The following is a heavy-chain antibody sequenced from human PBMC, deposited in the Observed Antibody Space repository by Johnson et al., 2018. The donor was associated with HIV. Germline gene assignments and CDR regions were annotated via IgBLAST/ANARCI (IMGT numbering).Heavy chain of an antibody. CDR3: TKGKIGGGSYSAPDAFDM. CDR1: GFTFDDYG. D-gene: IGHD3-10*01. V-gene: IGHV3-20*04. Sequence: EMQLVESGGGVVRPGGSLRLSCAASGFTFDDYGMSWVRQAPGKGLEWVSGISGSGGSTYYADSVKGRFTISRDNSKDTMYLRMNSLRAEDTAVYYCTKGKIGGGSYSAPDAFDMWGQGTMVTVAS. J-gene: IGHJ3*02. CDR2: ISGSGGST.